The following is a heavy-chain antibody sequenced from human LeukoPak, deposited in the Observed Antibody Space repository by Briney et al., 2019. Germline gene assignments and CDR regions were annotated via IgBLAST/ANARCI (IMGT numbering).Heavy chain of an antibody. V-gene: IGHV4-34*01. J-gene: IGHJ6*02. CDR2: INHSGST. D-gene: IGHD6-13*01. Sequence: SETLSLTCAVYGGSFSGYYWSWIRQPPGKGLEWIGEINHSGSTNYNPSLKSRVTISVDTSKNQFSLKLSSVTAADTAVYYCARYRGSWYLYYGMDVWGQGTTVTVSS. CDR3: ARYRGSWYLYYGMDV. CDR1: GGSFSGYY.